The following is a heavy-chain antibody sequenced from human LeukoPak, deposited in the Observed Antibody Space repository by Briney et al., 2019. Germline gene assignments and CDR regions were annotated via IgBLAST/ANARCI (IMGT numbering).Heavy chain of an antibody. V-gene: IGHV1-69-2*01. CDR1: TFTDXY. D-gene: IGHD1-26*01. CDR2: VDPEDGET. Sequence: TFTDXYXXXVXQAPXKGLXXXGLVDPEDGETIYAEKFQGRVTITADTSTDTAYMELSSLRSEDTAVYYCATVLRGSYWYYFDYWGQGTLVTVSS. CDR3: ATVLRGSYWYYFDY. J-gene: IGHJ4*02.